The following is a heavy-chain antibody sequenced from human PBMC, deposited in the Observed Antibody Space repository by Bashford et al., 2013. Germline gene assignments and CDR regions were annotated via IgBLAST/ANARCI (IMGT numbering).Heavy chain of an antibody. CDR3: ARQDGYSGYEKYWFFDL. Sequence: SETLSLTCSVSGGSISSSTYYWGWIRQPPGKGLEWIGTIYFSGSTYYNPSLKSRVTISVDTSKNQFSLKLNSVTAADTAIYYCARQDGYSGYEKYWFFDLWGRGSLVTVSS. CDR1: GGSISSSTYY. D-gene: IGHD5-12*01. J-gene: IGHJ2*01. V-gene: IGHV4-39*01. CDR2: IYFSGST.